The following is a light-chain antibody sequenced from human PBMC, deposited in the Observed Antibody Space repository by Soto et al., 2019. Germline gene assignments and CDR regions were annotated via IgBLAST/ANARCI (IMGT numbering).Light chain of an antibody. CDR1: QSVLYNSDNKNY. CDR3: QQYYTTLS. J-gene: IGKJ4*01. V-gene: IGKV4-1*01. CDR2: WAS. Sequence: DIVMTQSPDSLAVSLGERATINCKSSQSVLYNSDNKNYLAWYQQKAGQPPKLLIYWASTRDSGVPDQFSGSGSGADFTLTSSNLQAEDVAVYYCQQYYTTLSFGGGTKVEIK.